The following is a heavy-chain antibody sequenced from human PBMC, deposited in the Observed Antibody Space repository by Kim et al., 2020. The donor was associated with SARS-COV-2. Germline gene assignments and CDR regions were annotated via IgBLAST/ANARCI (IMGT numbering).Heavy chain of an antibody. Sequence: GGSLRLSCAASGFTFSSYWMHWVRQAPGKGLVWVSRINSDGSSTSYADSVKGRFTISRDNAKNTLYLQMNSLRAEDTAVYYCAKEKGSSWAKGAYGMDVWGQGTTVTVSS. J-gene: IGHJ6*02. D-gene: IGHD6-13*01. CDR2: INSDGSST. CDR1: GFTFSSYW. V-gene: IGHV3-74*01. CDR3: AKEKGSSWAKGAYGMDV.